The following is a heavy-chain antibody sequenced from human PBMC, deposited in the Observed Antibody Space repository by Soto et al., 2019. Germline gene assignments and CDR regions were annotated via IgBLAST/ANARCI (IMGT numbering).Heavy chain of an antibody. CDR1: GYTFTSYG. V-gene: IGHV1-18*01. CDR2: ISAYNGNT. CDR3: AKTFGYSYAIDY. D-gene: IGHD5-18*01. J-gene: IGHJ4*02. Sequence: QVQLVQSGAEVKKPGASVKVSCKASGYTFTSYGISWVRQAPGQGLEWMGWISAYNGNTNYAQKLQGRVTMTTDTSTSRASMELRSLRSDDTAVYYCAKTFGYSYAIDYWGQGTLVTVSS.